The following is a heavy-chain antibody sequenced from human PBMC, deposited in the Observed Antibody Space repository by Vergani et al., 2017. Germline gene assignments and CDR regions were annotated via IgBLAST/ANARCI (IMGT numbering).Heavy chain of an antibody. CDR3: VKDRYSSTWYTFDY. CDR1: GFTFSSYA. V-gene: IGHV3-30*14. D-gene: IGHD6-13*01. J-gene: IGHJ4*02. CDR2: ISYDGSNK. Sequence: QVQLVESGGGVVQPGRSLRLSCAASGFTFSSYAMHWVRQAPGKGLEWVAVISYDGSNKYYADSVKGRFTISRDNSKNTLYLQMSSLRAEDTAVYYCVKDRYSSTWYTFDYWGQGTLVTVSS.